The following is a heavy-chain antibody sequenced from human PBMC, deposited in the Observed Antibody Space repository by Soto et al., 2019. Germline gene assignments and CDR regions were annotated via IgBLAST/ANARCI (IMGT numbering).Heavy chain of an antibody. V-gene: IGHV3-33*01. Sequence: QVQLVESGGGVVQPGRSLRLSCAASGFTFSSYGMHWVRQAPGKGLEWVAVIWYDGRNKYYADSVKGRFTISRDNSKNTLYLQMNSLRAEDTAVYYCARASVNTVVTLSSYWGQGTLVTVSS. CDR3: ARASVNTVVTLSSY. D-gene: IGHD4-17*01. CDR2: IWYDGRNK. J-gene: IGHJ4*02. CDR1: GFTFSSYG.